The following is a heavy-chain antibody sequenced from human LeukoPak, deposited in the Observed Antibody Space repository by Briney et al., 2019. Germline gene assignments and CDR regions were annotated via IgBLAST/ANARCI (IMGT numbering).Heavy chain of an antibody. J-gene: IGHJ4*02. CDR2: INPNSGGT. CDR3: ARVPYDSSGSFDY. V-gene: IGHV1-2*02. CDR1: GYTFTGYY. Sequence: ASVKVSCKASGYTFTGYYMHWVRQAPGQGLEWMGWINPNSGGTNYAQKFQGRVTMTRDTSISTACMELSRLRSDDTAVYYCARVPYDSSGSFDYWGQGTLVTVSS. D-gene: IGHD3-22*01.